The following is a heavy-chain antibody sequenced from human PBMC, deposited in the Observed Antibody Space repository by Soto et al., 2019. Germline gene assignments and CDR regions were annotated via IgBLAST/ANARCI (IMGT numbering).Heavy chain of an antibody. J-gene: IGHJ6*02. V-gene: IGHV3-30-3*01. CDR3: ARATSRDYYYYYGMDV. CDR1: GFTFSSYA. Sequence: QVQLVESGGGVVQPGRSLRLSCAASGFTFSSYAMHWVRQAPGKGLEWVAVISYDGSNKYYADSVKGRFTISRDNSKNTLYLQMNSLRAEDTAVYYCARATSRDYYYYYGMDVWGHGTTVTVSS. CDR2: ISYDGSNK.